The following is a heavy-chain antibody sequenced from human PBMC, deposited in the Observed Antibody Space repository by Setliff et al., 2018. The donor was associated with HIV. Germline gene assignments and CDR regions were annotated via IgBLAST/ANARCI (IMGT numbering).Heavy chain of an antibody. J-gene: IGHJ4*02. CDR2: IDPTGSP. Sequence: SETLSLTCTVSGDSFSSSGSHWGWIRQPPGKGLEWIGNIDPTGSPYYNPALKSRVIISVDTSKKRFTLKLGSLTAADTAVYFCARDPHYFDRSGHYSWFYFDYWGQGKLVTVSS. CDR1: GDSFSSSGSH. V-gene: IGHV4-39*06. CDR3: ARDPHYFDRSGHYSWFYFDY. D-gene: IGHD3-22*01.